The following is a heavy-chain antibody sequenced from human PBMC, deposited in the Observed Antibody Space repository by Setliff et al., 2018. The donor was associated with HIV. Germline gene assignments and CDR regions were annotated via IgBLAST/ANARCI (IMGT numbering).Heavy chain of an antibody. J-gene: IGHJ4*02. Sequence: ASVKVSCKASGYTFTKSIIHWARQAPGQGLEWMGAIIPSGGSTGYAEKFQARVTLTRDTSTSTVYMELSGLREEDTAVYYCARDGASGSGYYWADYWGQGTLVT. CDR2: IIPSGGST. CDR3: ARDGASGSGYYWADY. CDR1: GYTFTKSI. D-gene: IGHD3-3*01. V-gene: IGHV1-46*01.